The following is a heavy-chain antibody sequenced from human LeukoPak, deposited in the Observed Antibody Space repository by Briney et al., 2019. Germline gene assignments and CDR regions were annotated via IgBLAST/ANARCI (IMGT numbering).Heavy chain of an antibody. Sequence: GGSLRLSCAASGFTFSSYSMNWVRQAPGKGLEWVSYISSSSSTIYYADSVKGRFTISRDNAKNSLYLQMNSLRAEDTAVYYCAREPPYYYYGMDVWGQGTTVTVSS. CDR1: GFTFSSYS. V-gene: IGHV3-48*01. CDR3: AREPPYYYYGMDV. D-gene: IGHD1-14*01. J-gene: IGHJ6*02. CDR2: ISSSSSTI.